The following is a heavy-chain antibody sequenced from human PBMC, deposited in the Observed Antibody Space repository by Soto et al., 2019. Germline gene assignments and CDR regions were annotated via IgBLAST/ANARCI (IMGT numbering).Heavy chain of an antibody. CDR2: ISASGDTV. J-gene: IGHJ6*02. Sequence: EVRLEESGGGFVQSGGALRLSCVFSGLTSSGIELNWVRQAAGKGLEWLSYISASGDTVDYIDSVRGRFTISRDNAKQSLFLQMSALRVEDTAVYYCAGLSVTGGVDVWGQGTTVTVSS. CDR1: GLTSSGIE. D-gene: IGHD2-21*02. V-gene: IGHV3-48*03. CDR3: AGLSVTGGVDV.